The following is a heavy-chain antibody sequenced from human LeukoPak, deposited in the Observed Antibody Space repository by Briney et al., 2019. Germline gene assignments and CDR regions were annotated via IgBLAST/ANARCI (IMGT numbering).Heavy chain of an antibody. J-gene: IGHJ3*02. CDR3: AEIYYDSSGYYYFWAFDI. CDR2: ISGSGGST. D-gene: IGHD3-22*01. Sequence: GGSLRLSCAASGFTFSSYAMSWVRQAPGKGLEWVSAISGSGGSTYYADSVKGRFTISRDNSKNTLYLQMNSLRAEDTAVYYCAEIYYDSSGYYYFWAFDIWGQGTMVTVSS. V-gene: IGHV3-23*01. CDR1: GFTFSSYA.